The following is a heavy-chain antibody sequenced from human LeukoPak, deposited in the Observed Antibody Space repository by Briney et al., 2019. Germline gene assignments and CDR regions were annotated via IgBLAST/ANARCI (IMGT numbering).Heavy chain of an antibody. V-gene: IGHV3-23*01. CDR3: AKLEHGMVYALYFDY. Sequence: PGGSLRLSCAASGFTFSSYAMSWVRQAPGKGLEWVSAISGSGGSTYYADSVKGRFTISRDNSKNTLYLQMNSLRAEDTAVYYCAKLEHGMVYALYFDYWGQGTLVTVSS. CDR1: GFTFSSYA. J-gene: IGHJ4*02. D-gene: IGHD2-8*01. CDR2: ISGSGGST.